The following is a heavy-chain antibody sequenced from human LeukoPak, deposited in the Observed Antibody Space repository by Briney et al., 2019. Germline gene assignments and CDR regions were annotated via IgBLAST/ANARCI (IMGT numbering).Heavy chain of an antibody. D-gene: IGHD6-13*01. Sequence: GASVKDSCKASGYTFIGYYIHWVRRAPGQGLEWMGWINPISGGTNYAQKFQGRVTMTRDTSISTAYVDLSRLTSDDTAFYYCARLNLYSLDYGLYVWGQGTTVTVSS. CDR2: INPISGGT. CDR3: ARLNLYSLDYGLYV. J-gene: IGHJ6*02. V-gene: IGHV1-2*02. CDR1: GYTFIGYY.